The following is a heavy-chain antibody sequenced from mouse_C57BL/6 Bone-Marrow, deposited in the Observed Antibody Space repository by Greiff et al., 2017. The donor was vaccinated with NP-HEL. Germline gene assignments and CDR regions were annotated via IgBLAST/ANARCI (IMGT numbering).Heavy chain of an antibody. D-gene: IGHD2-2*01. Sequence: EVKLIESGEGLVKPGGSLKLSCAASGFTFSSYAMSWVRQTPEKRLEWVAYISSGGDYIYYADTVKGRFTISRDNARNTLYLQMSSLKSEDTAMYYCTRAPYGYEYDYWGQGTTLTVSS. V-gene: IGHV5-9-1*02. CDR1: GFTFSSYA. CDR2: ISSGGDYI. J-gene: IGHJ2*01. CDR3: TRAPYGYEYDY.